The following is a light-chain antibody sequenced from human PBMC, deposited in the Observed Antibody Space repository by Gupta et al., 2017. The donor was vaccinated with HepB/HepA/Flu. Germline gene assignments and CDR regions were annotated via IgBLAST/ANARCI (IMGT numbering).Light chain of an antibody. V-gene: IGLV2-23*02. CDR1: TSDIGTSNL. Sequence: QSALTQPALVSVSPGLSITLTCTAITSDIGTSNLVSWYQQPPGKAPRLMIYEVSKRPSGISNRFAGSKSGNTASLTISGLQAEDEADYYCCSHAGSIIYVVFGGGTKLTVL. J-gene: IGLJ2*01. CDR3: CSHAGSIIYVV. CDR2: EVS.